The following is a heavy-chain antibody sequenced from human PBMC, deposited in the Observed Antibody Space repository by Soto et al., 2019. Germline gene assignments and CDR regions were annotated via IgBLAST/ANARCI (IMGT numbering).Heavy chain of an antibody. CDR2: ISYDGNNK. Sequence: GGSLRLSCAASEFTFSNYAMHWVRQAPGKGLQWLAVISYDGNNKYYADSVEGRFTISRDNSKNTVYLQMNSLRLEDTAVYYCARNGDCTRPGCIVGWFDPWGPGTLVTVSS. V-gene: IGHV3-30*03. D-gene: IGHD2-8*01. J-gene: IGHJ5*02. CDR1: EFTFSNYA. CDR3: ARNGDCTRPGCIVGWFDP.